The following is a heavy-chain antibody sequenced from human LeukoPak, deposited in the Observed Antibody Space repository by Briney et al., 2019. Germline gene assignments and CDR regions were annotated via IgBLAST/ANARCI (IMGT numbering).Heavy chain of an antibody. J-gene: IGHJ5*02. V-gene: IGHV3-21*01. CDR2: ISSSSSYI. Sequence: PGGSLRLSCAASGFTFSSDSMNWVRQAPGKGLEWVSSISSSSSYIYYADSVKGRFTISRDNAKNSLYLQMNSLRAEDTAVYYCARGITVAGTYWFDPWGQGTLVTVSS. D-gene: IGHD6-19*01. CDR1: GFTFSSDS. CDR3: ARGITVAGTYWFDP.